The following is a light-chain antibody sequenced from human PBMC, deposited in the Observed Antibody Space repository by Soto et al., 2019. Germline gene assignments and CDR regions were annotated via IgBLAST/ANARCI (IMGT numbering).Light chain of an antibody. V-gene: IGLV2-11*01. CDR1: SSDVGGYDY. J-gene: IGLJ1*01. CDR2: DVS. CDR3: CSYAGRYVYV. Sequence: QSALTQPRSVSGSPGQSVTISCTGTSSDVGGYDYVSWYQQHPGKAPKLMIYDVSERPSGVPDRFSGSKSGSTASLTISGLQAEDEADYYCCSYAGRYVYVFGTGTKVTVL.